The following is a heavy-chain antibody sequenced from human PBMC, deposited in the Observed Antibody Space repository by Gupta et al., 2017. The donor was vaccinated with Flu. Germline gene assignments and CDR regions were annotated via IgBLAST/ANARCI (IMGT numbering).Heavy chain of an antibody. Sequence: EVQLVESGGGLVQPGGSLRLSCAASGFTFSSYEMNWVRQAPGKGLEWVADISSSGSTIYYADSVKGRFTISRDNAKNSQYLQMNSLRDEDTAAYYCARDTPTYIYGGNFGFDYWGQGTLVTVSS. D-gene: IGHD4-23*01. CDR1: GFTFSSYE. CDR2: ISSSGSTI. V-gene: IGHV3-48*03. CDR3: ARDTPTYIYGGNFGFDY. J-gene: IGHJ4*02.